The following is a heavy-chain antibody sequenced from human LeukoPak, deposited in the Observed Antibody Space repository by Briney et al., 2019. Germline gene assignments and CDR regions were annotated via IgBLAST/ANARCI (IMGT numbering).Heavy chain of an antibody. CDR2: LSSSGGRT. D-gene: IGHD3-22*01. CDR1: GFIFSSYA. V-gene: IGHV3-23*01. CDR3: ARSHDNTGYSHFDY. Sequence: GGSLRLSCAASGFIFSSYAMTWVRQAPGKGLEWVSSLSSSGGRTYYADSVKGRFTISRDNSKNTLYLQLNSLRVEDTALYYCARSHDNTGYSHFDYWGQGTLVTVSS. J-gene: IGHJ4*02.